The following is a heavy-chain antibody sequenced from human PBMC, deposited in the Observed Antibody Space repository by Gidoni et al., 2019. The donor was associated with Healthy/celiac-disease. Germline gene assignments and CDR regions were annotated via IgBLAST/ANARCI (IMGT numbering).Heavy chain of an antibody. D-gene: IGHD3-10*01. CDR1: GFTFSNAW. Sequence: EVQLVESGGGLVQPGGSLRLSCAASGFTFSNAWMSWVRQAPGKGLEWVGRIKSKTDGGTTDYAAPVKGRFTISRDDSKNTLYLQMNSLKTEDTAVYYCTTDYYGSGSTLAFDIWGQGTMVTVSS. V-gene: IGHV3-15*01. CDR2: IKSKTDGGTT. J-gene: IGHJ3*02. CDR3: TTDYYGSGSTLAFDI.